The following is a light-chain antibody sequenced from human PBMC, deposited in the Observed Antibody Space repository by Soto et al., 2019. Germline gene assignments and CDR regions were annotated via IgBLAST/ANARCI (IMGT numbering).Light chain of an antibody. V-gene: IGLV3-1*01. Sequence: SYELTQPPSVSVSPGRTASITCSGDNLGKKYVSWYQQKPGQAPVVAIYQDNKRPSGIPERISGSNSGNTATLTIGGTQAVDGADYYCQAWDSSTVLFGGGTKVTVL. CDR2: QDN. CDR3: QAWDSSTVL. J-gene: IGLJ3*02. CDR1: NLGKKY.